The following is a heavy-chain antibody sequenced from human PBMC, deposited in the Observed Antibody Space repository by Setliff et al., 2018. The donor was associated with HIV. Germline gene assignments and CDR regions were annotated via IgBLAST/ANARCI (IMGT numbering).Heavy chain of an antibody. V-gene: IGHV3-7*04. Sequence: QPEGSLRLSCVASRFRFRDYWMSWVRQAPGRGLEWVAVINQEGSEKYYLYSVKGRFTITRDNVKNSLYLQMNSLSADDTAVYYCARDTCSYSSGNCLSWGQGTRVTVSS. D-gene: IGHD3-10*01. CDR1: RFRFRDYW. J-gene: IGHJ5*02. CDR3: ARDTCSYSSGNCLS. CDR2: INQEGSEK.